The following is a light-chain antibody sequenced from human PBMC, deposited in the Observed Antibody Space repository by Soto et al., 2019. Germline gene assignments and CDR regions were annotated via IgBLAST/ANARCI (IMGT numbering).Light chain of an antibody. J-gene: IGKJ1*01. V-gene: IGKV3-15*01. CDR1: QSVRSN. Sequence: EIVMTQSPATLSVSPGERATLSCRASQSVRSNLAWYQQKPGQAPRLLIFAASTRATAIPDRFSGSGSGTDFTLTIDRLEPEDFAMYYCQQYSDSPPTFGQGTKVDIK. CDR2: AAS. CDR3: QQYSDSPPT.